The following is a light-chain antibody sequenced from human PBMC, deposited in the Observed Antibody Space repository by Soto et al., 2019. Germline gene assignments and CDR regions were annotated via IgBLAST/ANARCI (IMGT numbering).Light chain of an antibody. J-gene: IGKJ5*01. CDR2: AAS. V-gene: IGKV1-39*01. Sequence: DIQLTQSPSSLSASVGARVTITCRASQSISSYLNWYQQKPGKAPKLLIYAASSLQSGVPSRFSGSGSGTDFTLTISSLQPEDFATYYCQQSYSTPFITFGQGTRLEIK. CDR1: QSISSY. CDR3: QQSYSTPFIT.